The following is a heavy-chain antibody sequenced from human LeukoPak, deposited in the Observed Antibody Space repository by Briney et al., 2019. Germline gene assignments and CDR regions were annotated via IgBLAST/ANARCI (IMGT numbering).Heavy chain of an antibody. V-gene: IGHV4-4*09. Sequence: ETLSLTCTVSGSSISSYYWSWIRQPPGKGLEWIGYIYTSGSTNYNPSLKSRVTISVDTSKNQFSLKLSSVTAADTAVYYCARGLYCSGGSCYSDYWGQGTLVTVSS. D-gene: IGHD2-15*01. CDR1: GSSISSYY. J-gene: IGHJ4*02. CDR2: IYTSGST. CDR3: ARGLYCSGGSCYSDY.